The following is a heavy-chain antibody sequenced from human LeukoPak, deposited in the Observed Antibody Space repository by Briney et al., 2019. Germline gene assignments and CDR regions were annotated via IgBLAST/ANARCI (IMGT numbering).Heavy chain of an antibody. CDR1: GYTFTSYG. D-gene: IGHD2-15*01. CDR2: ISAYNGNT. V-gene: IGHV1-18*01. Sequence: ASVKVSCKASGYTFTSYGISWVRQAPGQGLEWMGWISAYNGNTNYAQKLQGRVTMTTDTSTSTAYMELRSLRSDDTAVYYCARDRGRERYCSGGSCAGFVDYWGQGTLVTVSS. CDR3: ARDRGRERYCSGGSCAGFVDY. J-gene: IGHJ4*02.